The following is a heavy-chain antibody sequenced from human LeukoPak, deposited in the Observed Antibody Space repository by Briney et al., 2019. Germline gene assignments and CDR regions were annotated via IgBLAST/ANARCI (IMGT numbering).Heavy chain of an antibody. J-gene: IGHJ5*02. D-gene: IGHD7-27*01. V-gene: IGHV3-21*01. Sequence: PGGSLRLSCAASGLTFSSYSMNWVRQAPGKGLEWVSSISSSSSYIYYADSVKGRFTISRDNAKNSLYLQMNSLRAEDTAVYYCARGLVFRGDPWGQGTLVTVSS. CDR1: GLTFSSYS. CDR3: ARGLVFRGDP. CDR2: ISSSSSYI.